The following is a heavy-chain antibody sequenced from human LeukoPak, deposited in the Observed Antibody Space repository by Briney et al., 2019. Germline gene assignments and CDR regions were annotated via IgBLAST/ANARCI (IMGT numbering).Heavy chain of an antibody. D-gene: IGHD3-10*01. CDR3: AKDSLRTYYGSGSYPLDY. J-gene: IGHJ4*02. Sequence: PGGSLRLSCAASGFTFNNYGMHWVRQAPGKGLEWVAFIRFGGGNKYYADSVKGRFTISRDSSKNTLFLQMNSLRADDTAVYYCAKDSLRTYYGSGSYPLDYWGQGTLVTVSS. CDR2: IRFGGGNK. CDR1: GFTFNNYG. V-gene: IGHV3-30*02.